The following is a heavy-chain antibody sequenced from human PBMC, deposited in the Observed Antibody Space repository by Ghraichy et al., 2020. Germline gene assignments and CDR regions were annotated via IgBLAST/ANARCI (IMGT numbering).Heavy chain of an antibody. V-gene: IGHV3-30-3*01. D-gene: IGHD3-22*01. CDR3: ASTFYDSSGYYPPGAFDI. CDR1: GFTFSSYA. CDR2: ISYDGSNK. J-gene: IGHJ3*02. Sequence: GGSLRLSCAASGFTFSSYAMHWVRQAPGKGLEWVAVISYDGSNKYYADSVKGRFTISRDNSKNTLYLQMNSLRAEDTAVYYCASTFYDSSGYYPPGAFDIWGQGTMVTVSS.